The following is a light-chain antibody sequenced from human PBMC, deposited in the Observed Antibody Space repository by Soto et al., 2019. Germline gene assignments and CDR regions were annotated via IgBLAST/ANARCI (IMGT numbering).Light chain of an antibody. V-gene: IGKV3-20*01. Sequence: EIVLTQSPGTLSLSPGERATLSCRASQSVSSSYLAWYQQKPGQAPRLLIYSASSRATGIPDRFSGSGSGPDFTLTISRLEPEDFAVYYCQQYGSSTWTFGQGTKVEIK. CDR1: QSVSSSY. J-gene: IGKJ1*01. CDR2: SAS. CDR3: QQYGSSTWT.